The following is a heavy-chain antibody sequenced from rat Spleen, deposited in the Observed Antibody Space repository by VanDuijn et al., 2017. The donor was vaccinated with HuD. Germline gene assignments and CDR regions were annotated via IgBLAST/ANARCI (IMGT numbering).Heavy chain of an antibody. J-gene: IGHJ2*01. CDR1: GFTFRNYG. D-gene: IGHD1-6*01. Sequence: EVQLVETGGGLVQPGRSLKLSCAAAGFTFRNYGMVWVRQDPTKVLEWVAYISTAGSSTFYRDSVQGRFTISRDNDKSTLHQRMYRLRSEDTATYYCTTWDYYDNRFDYWGQGVMVTVSS. V-gene: IGHV5-27*01. CDR3: TTWDYYDNRFDY. CDR2: ISTAGSST.